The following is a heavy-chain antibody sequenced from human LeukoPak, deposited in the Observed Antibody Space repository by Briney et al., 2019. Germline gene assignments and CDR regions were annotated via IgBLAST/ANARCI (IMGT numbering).Heavy chain of an antibody. CDR1: GGSFSGYY. V-gene: IGHV4-34*01. D-gene: IGHD2-15*01. CDR2: INHSGTT. CDR3: ARWSLRGCSGSPCFDY. Sequence: SESLSLTCAVYGGSFSGYYWSWIRQPPGKGLECSGEINHSGTTNYNPSLKSRVTISVDTSKNQFSLKLSSVTAADTAVYYCARWSLRGCSGSPCFDYWGQGTLVTVSS. J-gene: IGHJ4*02.